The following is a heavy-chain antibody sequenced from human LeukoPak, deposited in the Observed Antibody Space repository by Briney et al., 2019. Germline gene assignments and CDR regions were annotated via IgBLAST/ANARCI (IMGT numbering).Heavy chain of an antibody. D-gene: IGHD3-9*01. V-gene: IGHV3-23*01. Sequence: GGSLRLSCAASGFTFNNYAMTWVRRAPGQGLEWVSAISGSGGTTYYADSVRGRFTISRDNSKNTLYLQMNSLRAEDTAVYYCAKGLINDWSALENWGQGTLVTVSS. J-gene: IGHJ4*02. CDR1: GFTFNNYA. CDR2: ISGSGGTT. CDR3: AKGLINDWSALEN.